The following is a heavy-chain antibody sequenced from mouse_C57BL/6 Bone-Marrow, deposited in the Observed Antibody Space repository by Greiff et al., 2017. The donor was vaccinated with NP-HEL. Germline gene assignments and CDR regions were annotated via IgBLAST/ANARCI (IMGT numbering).Heavy chain of an antibody. CDR1: GFNIKDDY. CDR3: TTLCGKWLFAY. J-gene: IGHJ3*01. V-gene: IGHV14-4*01. Sequence: VQLQQSGAELVRPGASVKLSCTASGFNIKDDYMHWVKRRPEQGLEWIGWIDPENGDTEYASKFQGKAIITADTSSNTAYLQLRSLTSEDTAVYYCTTLCGKWLFAYWGQGTLVTVSA. CDR2: IDPENGDT. D-gene: IGHD1-1*02.